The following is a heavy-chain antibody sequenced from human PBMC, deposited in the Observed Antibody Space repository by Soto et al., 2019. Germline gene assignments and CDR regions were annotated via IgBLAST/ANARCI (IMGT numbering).Heavy chain of an antibody. CDR1: GYTFTSYA. CDR3: SRERGIDVVDYNWFHP. Sequence: ASGKASCKASGYTFTSYAMHWVRQAPGQRLERMGWINAGNGNTKYSQKYKGRVTILRDTSASTAYMELSSLRSEDTAVYYCSRERGIDVVDYNWFHPWGQATLVTVSS. J-gene: IGHJ5*02. V-gene: IGHV1-3*01. D-gene: IGHD2-15*01. CDR2: INAGNGNT.